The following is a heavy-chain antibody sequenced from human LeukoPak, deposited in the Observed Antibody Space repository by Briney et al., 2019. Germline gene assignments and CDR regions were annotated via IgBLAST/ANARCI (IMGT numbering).Heavy chain of an antibody. CDR3: ARLDILTGNYYYFNF. CDR1: GFTLSNSW. D-gene: IGHD3-9*01. CDR2: IDPDGNT. J-gene: IGHJ4*02. Sequence: GGSLRLSCAASGFTLSNSWMHWVRQAPGKGLVWVSRIDPDGNTDHADSVKGRFTISRDNAKNTLYLQMNSLRAEDTAVYYCARLDILTGNYYYFNFWGQGTLVTVSS. V-gene: IGHV3-74*01.